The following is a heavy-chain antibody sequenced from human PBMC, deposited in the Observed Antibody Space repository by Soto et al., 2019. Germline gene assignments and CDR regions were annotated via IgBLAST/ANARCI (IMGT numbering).Heavy chain of an antibody. V-gene: IGHV1-18*01. J-gene: IGHJ3*02. CDR1: GYTFPSFG. CDR2: ISAYNGNT. CDR3: ARDHRGGTDAFDI. D-gene: IGHD2-15*01. Sequence: QVQLVQSGAEVKKPGASVKVSCKASGYTFPSFGLSWVRQAPGQGLEWMGWISAYNGNTNYAENLQGRVTMTTDTSTSTAYMELRSLRSDDTAVYYCARDHRGGTDAFDIWGQGTMVTVSS.